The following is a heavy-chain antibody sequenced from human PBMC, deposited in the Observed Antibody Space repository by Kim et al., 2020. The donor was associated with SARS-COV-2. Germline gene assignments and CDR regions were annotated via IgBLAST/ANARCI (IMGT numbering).Heavy chain of an antibody. D-gene: IGHD5-12*01. Sequence: GGSLRLSCAASGFTFSSYSMNWVRQAPGKGLEWVSSISSSSSYIYYADSVKGRFTISRDNAKNSLYLQMNSLRAEDTAVYYCARDEAVATIPPLYYYYGMEVWGQGTTVTVSS. CDR1: GFTFSSYS. CDR2: ISSSSSYI. J-gene: IGHJ6*02. CDR3: ARDEAVATIPPLYYYYGMEV. V-gene: IGHV3-21*01.